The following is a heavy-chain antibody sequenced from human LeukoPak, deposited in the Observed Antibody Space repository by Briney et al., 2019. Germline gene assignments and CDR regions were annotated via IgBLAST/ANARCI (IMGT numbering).Heavy chain of an antibody. CDR2: ISVGGSAI. CDR1: GFTFSNYE. D-gene: IGHD6-13*01. J-gene: IGHJ2*01. CDR3: ARKTDRPGAVGRDRYFDL. Sequence: GGSLRLSCAASGFTFSNYEMTWVRQAPGKGLEWVSYISVGGSAIYYADSVKGRFTTSRDDAKNSLFLQMNSLRAEDTAIYYCARKTDRPGAVGRDRYFDLWGRGTLITVSS. V-gene: IGHV3-48*03.